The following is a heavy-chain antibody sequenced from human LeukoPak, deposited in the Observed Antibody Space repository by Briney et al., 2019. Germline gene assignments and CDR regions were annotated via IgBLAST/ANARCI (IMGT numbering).Heavy chain of an antibody. D-gene: IGHD6-13*01. CDR1: GGSISSSSYY. J-gene: IGHJ4*02. CDR2: TYYSGST. CDR3: ARGNEHPPMSTDSSQGLGHYYFDY. Sequence: SETLSLTCTVSGGSISSSSYYWGWIRQPPGKGLEWIGSTYYSGSTYYHPSLKSRVTISVDTSKNQFSLKLSSVTAADTAVYYCARGNEHPPMSTDSSQGLGHYYFDYWGQGTLVTVSS. V-gene: IGHV4-39*07.